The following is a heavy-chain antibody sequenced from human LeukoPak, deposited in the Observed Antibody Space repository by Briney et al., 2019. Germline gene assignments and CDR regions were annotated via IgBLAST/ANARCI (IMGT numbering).Heavy chain of an antibody. Sequence: GGSLRLSCAAPGFTFSSYAMHWVRQAPGKGLEWVAVISYDGSNKYYADSVKGRFTISRDNSKNTLYLQMNSLRAEDTAVYYCARAPDGYKWKGAFDIWGQGTMVTVSS. CDR1: GFTFSSYA. V-gene: IGHV3-30-3*01. J-gene: IGHJ3*02. CDR2: ISYDGSNK. CDR3: ARAPDGYKWKGAFDI. D-gene: IGHD5-24*01.